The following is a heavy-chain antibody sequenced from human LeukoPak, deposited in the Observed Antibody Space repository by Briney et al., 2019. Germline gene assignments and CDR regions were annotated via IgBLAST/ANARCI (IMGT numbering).Heavy chain of an antibody. Sequence: GGSLRLSCAASGFTFDHYAMHWVRQAPGKGLEWVSGISWNSGSIGYADSVKGRFTISRDNAKNSLYLQMNSLRAEDTALYYCATGSTLDYWGQGTLVTVSS. CDR3: ATGSTLDY. CDR2: ISWNSGSI. CDR1: GFTFDHYA. D-gene: IGHD2-2*01. V-gene: IGHV3-9*01. J-gene: IGHJ4*02.